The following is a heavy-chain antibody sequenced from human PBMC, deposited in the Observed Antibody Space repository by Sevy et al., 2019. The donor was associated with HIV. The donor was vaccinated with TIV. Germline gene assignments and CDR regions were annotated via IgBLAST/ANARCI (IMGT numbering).Heavy chain of an antibody. J-gene: IGHJ6*02. Sequence: VGSLRLSCVASGFAFSNYYAMHWVRQAPGKGLEWVALISYDGSDKYYAYSVKGRFTISRDNFKNTLFLQMNSLTTDDTAVYYCARPRANYVDDYFFYAMDVWGQGTTVTVS. CDR2: ISYDGSDK. D-gene: IGHD4-17*01. CDR1: GFAFSNYYA. V-gene: IGHV3-30-3*01. CDR3: ARPRANYVDDYFFYAMDV.